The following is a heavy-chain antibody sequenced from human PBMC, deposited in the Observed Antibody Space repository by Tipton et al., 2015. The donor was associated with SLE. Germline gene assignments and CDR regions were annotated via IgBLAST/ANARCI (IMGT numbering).Heavy chain of an antibody. J-gene: IGHJ4*02. CDR3: ARGGIVVVPAAIPPTN. V-gene: IGHV4-34*01. CDR1: GGSFSGYY. D-gene: IGHD2-2*01. Sequence: TLSLTCAVYGGSFSGYYWSWIRQPPGKGLEWIGEINHSGSTNYNPSLKSRVTISVETSTNQFSLKLGSVTAADTAVYYCARGGIVVVPAAIPPTNWGQGTLVTVSS. CDR2: INHSGST.